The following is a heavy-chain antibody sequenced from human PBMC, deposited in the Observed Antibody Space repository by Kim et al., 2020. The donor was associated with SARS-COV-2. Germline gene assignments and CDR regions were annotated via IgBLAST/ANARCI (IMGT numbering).Heavy chain of an antibody. CDR3: ARRGYSYGFGGRGGWYFDY. V-gene: IGHV4-39*01. CDR1: GGSISSSSYY. D-gene: IGHD5-18*01. J-gene: IGHJ4*02. Sequence: SETLSLTCTVSGGSISSSSYYWGWIRQPPGKGLEWIGSIYYSGSTYYNPSLKSRVTISVDTSKNQFSLKLSSVTAADTAVYYCARRGYSYGFGGRGGWYFDYWGQGTLVTGSS. CDR2: IYYSGST.